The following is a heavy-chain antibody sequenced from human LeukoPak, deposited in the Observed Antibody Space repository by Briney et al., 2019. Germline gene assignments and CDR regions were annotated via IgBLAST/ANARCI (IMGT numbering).Heavy chain of an antibody. D-gene: IGHD1-26*01. CDR1: GFTFSSYS. J-gene: IGHJ4*02. V-gene: IGHV3-21*01. CDR3: ARRPLVGATAFDY. Sequence: GGSLRLSCADSGFTFSSYSMNWVRQAPGKGLEWVSSISSSSYIYYADSVKGRFTISRDNAKNSLYLQMNSLRAEDTAVYYCARRPLVGATAFDYWGQGTLVTVSS. CDR2: ISSSSYI.